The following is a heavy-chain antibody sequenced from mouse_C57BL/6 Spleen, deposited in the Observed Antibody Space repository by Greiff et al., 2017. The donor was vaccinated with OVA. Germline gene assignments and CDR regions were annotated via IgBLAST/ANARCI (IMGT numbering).Heavy chain of an antibody. J-gene: IGHJ1*03. Sequence: VQLQQPGAELVRPGTSVKLSCKASGYTFTSYWMHWVKQRPGQGLEWIGMIDPSDSCTNYNQKFKGKATLTVDTSSSTAYMQLSSLTSEDSAVYYCARRHGWSNYCYVDGRGTGITVT. CDR2: IDPSDSCT. CDR3: ARRHGWSNYCYVDG. CDR1: GYTFTSYW. D-gene: IGHD1-1*02. V-gene: IGHV1-59*01.